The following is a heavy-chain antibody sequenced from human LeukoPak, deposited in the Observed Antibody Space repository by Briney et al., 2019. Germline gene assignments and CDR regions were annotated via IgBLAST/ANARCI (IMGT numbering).Heavy chain of an antibody. CDR3: ANDGYGSGTISLFDY. Sequence: GRSLRLSCAASGFTFSSYGMHWVRQAPGKGLEWVAVISYDGSNKYYADSVKGRFTISRDNSKNTLYLQMNSLRAEGTAVYYCANDGYGSGTISLFDYWGQGTLVTVSS. D-gene: IGHD3-10*01. CDR1: GFTFSSYG. CDR2: ISYDGSNK. V-gene: IGHV3-30*18. J-gene: IGHJ4*02.